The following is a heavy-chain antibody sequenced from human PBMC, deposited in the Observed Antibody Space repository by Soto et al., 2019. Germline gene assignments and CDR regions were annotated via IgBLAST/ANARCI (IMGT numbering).Heavy chain of an antibody. Sequence: GASVKVSCKASGYTFTSYVMHWVRQAPGQRLEWMGWINAGNGNTKYSQRFQGRVTITRDTFASTAYMELSSLTSEDTAVYYCARDLCSGGSCYQYYFVYWGQGTLVTVSS. D-gene: IGHD2-15*01. CDR2: INAGNGNT. CDR3: ARDLCSGGSCYQYYFVY. J-gene: IGHJ4*02. V-gene: IGHV1-3*01. CDR1: GYTFTSYV.